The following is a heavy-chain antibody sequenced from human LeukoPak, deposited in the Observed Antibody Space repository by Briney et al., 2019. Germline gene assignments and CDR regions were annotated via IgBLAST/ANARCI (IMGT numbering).Heavy chain of an antibody. J-gene: IGHJ4*02. D-gene: IGHD6-19*01. V-gene: IGHV3-30*04. Sequence: GRSLRLSCAASGFTFSSYAMHWVRQAPGKGLEWVAVISYDGSNKYYADSVKGRFTISRDNSKNTLYLQMNSLRAEDTAVYYCARARAVAGLYYFDYWGQGILVTVSS. CDR3: ARARAVAGLYYFDY. CDR2: ISYDGSNK. CDR1: GFTFSSYA.